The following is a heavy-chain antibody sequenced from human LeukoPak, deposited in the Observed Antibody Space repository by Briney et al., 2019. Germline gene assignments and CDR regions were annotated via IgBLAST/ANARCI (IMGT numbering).Heavy chain of an antibody. CDR1: GFTVSSNY. V-gene: IGHV3-66*01. Sequence: PGGSLRLSCAASGFTVSSNYMSWVRQAPGKGLEWVSVIYSGGSTYYADSVKGRFTISRDNSKNTLYLQMNSLRAEDTAVYYCARDPGSYYGSGSRYYYYYYMDVWGKGTTVTVSS. CDR2: IYSGGST. J-gene: IGHJ6*03. D-gene: IGHD3-10*01. CDR3: ARDPGSYYGSGSRYYYYYYMDV.